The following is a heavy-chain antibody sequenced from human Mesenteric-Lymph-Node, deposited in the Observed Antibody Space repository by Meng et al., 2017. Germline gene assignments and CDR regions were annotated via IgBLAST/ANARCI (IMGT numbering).Heavy chain of an antibody. Sequence: WCAGLLKPSEPLSLTCAVYGGSFSGYYWSWIRQPPGKGLEWIGEINHSGSTNYTPSLKSRVTISVDTSKNQFSLKLSSVTAADTAVYYCARGRGYGDYGSLYWGQGTLVTVSS. CDR3: ARGRGYGDYGSLY. CDR1: GGSFSGYY. J-gene: IGHJ4*02. D-gene: IGHD4-17*01. CDR2: INHSGST. V-gene: IGHV4-34*01.